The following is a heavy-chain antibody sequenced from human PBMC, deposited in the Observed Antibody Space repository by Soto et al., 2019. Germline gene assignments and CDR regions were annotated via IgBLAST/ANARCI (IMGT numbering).Heavy chain of an antibody. V-gene: IGHV1-2*02. J-gene: IGHJ4*02. CDR2: INPNSGGT. Sequence: ASVKVSWKASGYTFSDYYIHWVRQAPGQGLEWMGWINPNSGGTNYAGSVKGRFTISRENAKNSLYLQMNSLRAGDTAIYFCARAIGPTLFDYWGQGTLVTVSS. D-gene: IGHD3-22*01. CDR3: ARAIGPTLFDY. CDR1: GYTFSDYY.